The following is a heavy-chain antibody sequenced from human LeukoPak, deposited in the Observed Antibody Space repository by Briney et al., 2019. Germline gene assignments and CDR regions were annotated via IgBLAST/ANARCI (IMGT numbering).Heavy chain of an antibody. V-gene: IGHV4-59*08. CDR2: IYYTGGS. D-gene: IGHD5-12*01. Sequence: PSETLSLTCSVSGGSISTFYWTWIRQPPGKGLEWIGYIYYTGGSNYNPSLKSRLTMSVDASKSQFSLKLSSVTAADTAVYYCARRVATKSPSFSGMDVWGQGTSVTVSS. J-gene: IGHJ6*02. CDR1: GGSISTFY. CDR3: ARRVATKSPSFSGMDV.